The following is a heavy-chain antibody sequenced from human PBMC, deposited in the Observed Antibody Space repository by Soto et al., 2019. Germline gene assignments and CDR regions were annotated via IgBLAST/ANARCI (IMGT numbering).Heavy chain of an antibody. CDR2: ISGSCGIT. J-gene: IGHJ5*02. CDR1: GFTFSRYA. D-gene: IGHD6-6*01. V-gene: IGHV3-23*01. Sequence: AGSLRLSCEASGFTFSRYALTSVRQAPGKGLEWVSAISGSCGITYYADSVKGRFTISRDNSKNTLYLQMNSLKAEDTAVYYCAKDRKGGKEYDPWGQGTLVTVSS. CDR3: AKDRKGGKEYDP.